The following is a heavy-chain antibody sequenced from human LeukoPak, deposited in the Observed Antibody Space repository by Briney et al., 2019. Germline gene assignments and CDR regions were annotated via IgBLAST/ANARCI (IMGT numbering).Heavy chain of an antibody. Sequence: PSETLSLTCTVSGGSITIYYWSWIRQPAGKGLEWIGRIYTSGSTNYNPSLKSRVTMSVDTSKNQFSLTLNSVTAADTAVYYCARLMPGLSMDVWGKGTTVTISS. J-gene: IGHJ6*03. V-gene: IGHV4-4*07. CDR2: IYTSGST. CDR1: GGSITIYY. CDR3: ARLMPGLSMDV. D-gene: IGHD2-8*01.